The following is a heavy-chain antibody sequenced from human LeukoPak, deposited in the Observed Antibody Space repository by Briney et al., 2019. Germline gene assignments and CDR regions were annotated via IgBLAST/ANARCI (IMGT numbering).Heavy chain of an antibody. CDR2: IYYSGST. D-gene: IGHD1-26*01. J-gene: IGHJ4*02. CDR1: GVSISGSYYY. CDR3: VRQKWGRRDYFDY. Sequence: PSETLSLTCAVSGVSISGSYYYWGWIRQPPGKGLEWIGNIYYSGSTYYNASLQSRVTISVDTSKNQFSLNLNSLTAADTAVYFCVRQKWGRRDYFDYWGQGILVTVSS. V-gene: IGHV4-39*01.